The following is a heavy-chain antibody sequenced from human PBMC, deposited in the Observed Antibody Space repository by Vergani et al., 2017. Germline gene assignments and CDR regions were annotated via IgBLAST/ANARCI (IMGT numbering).Heavy chain of an antibody. D-gene: IGHD2-21*01. Sequence: EVQLVESGGGLVQPGGSLRVSCAASGFTFSDHYIDWVRQAPGKGLEWVGRSRNKANSYSTEYAASVKGRFTISRDDSRGTVYLQMDRLESADTAVYYCARRIVVEPGIPRVDWLDPWGPGTLVTVSS. CDR3: ARRIVVEPGIPRVDWLDP. J-gene: IGHJ5*02. CDR2: SRNKANSYST. CDR1: GFTFSDHY. V-gene: IGHV3-72*01.